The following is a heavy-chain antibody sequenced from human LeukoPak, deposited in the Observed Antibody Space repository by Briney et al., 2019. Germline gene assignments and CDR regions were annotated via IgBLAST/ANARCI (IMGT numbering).Heavy chain of an antibody. CDR1: GYTFISYG. Sequence: ASVKVSCKASGYTFISYGISWVRQAPGQGLEWMGWISAYNGNTNYAQKLQGRVTMTTDTSTSTAYMELRSLRSDDTAVYYCARDSSSWEPYYYYGMDVWGQGTTVTVSS. V-gene: IGHV1-18*01. D-gene: IGHD6-13*01. J-gene: IGHJ6*02. CDR3: ARDSSSWEPYYYYGMDV. CDR2: ISAYNGNT.